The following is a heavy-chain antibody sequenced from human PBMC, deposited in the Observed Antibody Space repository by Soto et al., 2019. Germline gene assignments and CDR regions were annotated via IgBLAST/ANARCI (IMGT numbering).Heavy chain of an antibody. Sequence: SETLSLTCTVSGGSISSSSYYWGWIRQPPGKGLEWIGSIYYSGSTYYNPSLKSRVTISVDTSKNQFSLKLSSVTAADTAVYYCARHEQAVAGTAVDCWGQGTLVTVSS. CDR1: GGSISSSSYY. CDR3: ARHEQAVAGTAVDC. D-gene: IGHD6-19*01. V-gene: IGHV4-39*01. CDR2: IYYSGST. J-gene: IGHJ4*02.